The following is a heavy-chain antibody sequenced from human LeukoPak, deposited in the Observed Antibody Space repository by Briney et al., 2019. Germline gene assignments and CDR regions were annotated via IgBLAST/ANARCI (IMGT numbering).Heavy chain of an antibody. CDR1: GSTFSNYT. J-gene: IGHJ3*02. CDR3: AKSTTYYDILTGYGPFDI. Sequence: GGCLRLSCAASGSTFSNYTRSWVREAPGKGLEWVSALSGSGGSTYYADSVKGRFTISRDNSKSTLYLQMNSLRAEDTAVYYCAKSTTYYDILTGYGPFDIWGQGTMVTVSS. CDR2: LSGSGGST. V-gene: IGHV3-23*01. D-gene: IGHD3-9*01.